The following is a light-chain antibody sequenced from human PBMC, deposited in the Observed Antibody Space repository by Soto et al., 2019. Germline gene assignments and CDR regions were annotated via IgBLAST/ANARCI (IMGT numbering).Light chain of an antibody. CDR2: GAS. J-gene: IGKJ1*01. CDR3: QQYGSSPWT. CDR1: QSVSSTH. Sequence: EIVLTQSPGTLSLSPGERATLSCRASQSVSSTHLVWYQQKPGQAPRLLIYGASSRATGIPDRFSGSGSGTDFTLTISRLEPGDFALYYCQQYGSSPWTFGQGTKVEI. V-gene: IGKV3-20*01.